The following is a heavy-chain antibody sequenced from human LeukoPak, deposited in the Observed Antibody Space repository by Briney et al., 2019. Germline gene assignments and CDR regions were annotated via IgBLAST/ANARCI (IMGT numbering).Heavy chain of an antibody. CDR2: ISNDGSNK. J-gene: IGHJ3*02. V-gene: IGHV3-30*18. D-gene: IGHD3-10*01. Sequence: PGGSLRLSCVVSGFTFSSYGMHWVRQGPGKGLEWVAVISNDGSNKYYADSVKGRFTISRDNSKNTLYLQMNSLRAEDTAVYYCAKGRGAFDIWGQGTMVTVSS. CDR1: GFTFSSYG. CDR3: AKGRGAFDI.